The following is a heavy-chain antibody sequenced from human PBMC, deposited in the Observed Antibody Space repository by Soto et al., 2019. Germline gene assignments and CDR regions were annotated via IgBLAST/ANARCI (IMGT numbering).Heavy chain of an antibody. CDR2: ISAYNGNT. J-gene: IGHJ4*02. D-gene: IGHD3-10*01. CDR3: ARDPYYYGSGEAHIDY. V-gene: IGHV1-18*04. Sequence: ASVKVSCKASGYTFTSYGISWVRQAPGQGLEWMGWISAYNGNTNYAQKLQGTVTMTTDTSTSTAYMELRSLRSDDTAVYYCARDPYYYGSGEAHIDYWGQGTLVTVSS. CDR1: GYTFTSYG.